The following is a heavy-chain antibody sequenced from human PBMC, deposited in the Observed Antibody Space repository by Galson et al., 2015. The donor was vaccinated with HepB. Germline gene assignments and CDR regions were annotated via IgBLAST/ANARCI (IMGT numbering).Heavy chain of an antibody. CDR2: INTNTGNP. D-gene: IGHD6-13*01. V-gene: IGHV7-4-1*02. Sequence: SVKVSCKASGYRFSSYPMIWVRQAPGQGLEWMGWINTNTGNPTYAQGFTGRYVFSLDTSVNTAYLQISGLEPDDTAVYYCARGRIAATGIFDYWGQGAPVTVSS. CDR3: ARGRIAATGIFDY. J-gene: IGHJ4*02. CDR1: GYRFSSYP.